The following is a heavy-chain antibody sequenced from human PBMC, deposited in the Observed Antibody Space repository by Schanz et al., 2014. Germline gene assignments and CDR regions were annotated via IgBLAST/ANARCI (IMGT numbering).Heavy chain of an antibody. J-gene: IGHJ2*01. CDR2: VFPNGIT. CDR1: GGSIRSGTYY. V-gene: IGHV4-61*02. Sequence: QVQLQESGPGLVKPSQTLSLTCTVSGGSIRSGTYYWSWIRQPAGKALEWVGRVFPNGITNYNPSPKSGVPITLGASKNQFSLTLTSRTAADTAVYYCARDTTWRLDLWGRGTLVTVSS. D-gene: IGHD1-1*01. CDR3: ARDTTWRLDL.